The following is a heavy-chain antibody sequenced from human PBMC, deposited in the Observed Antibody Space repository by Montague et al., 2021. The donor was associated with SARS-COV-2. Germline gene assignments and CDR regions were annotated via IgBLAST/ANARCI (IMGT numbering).Heavy chain of an antibody. V-gene: IGHV4-31*03. J-gene: IGHJ4*02. Sequence: TLSLTCTVSGGSISSGGYYWSWIRQHPGKGLEWIGYIYYSGSTYYNPSLKSRVTISVDTSKNQFSLKLSSVTAADTAVYYCARASGKKTIFGVVISYFDYWGQGPLVPVSS. CDR2: IYYSGST. CDR3: ARASGKKTIFGVVISYFDY. CDR1: GGSISSGGYY. D-gene: IGHD3-3*01.